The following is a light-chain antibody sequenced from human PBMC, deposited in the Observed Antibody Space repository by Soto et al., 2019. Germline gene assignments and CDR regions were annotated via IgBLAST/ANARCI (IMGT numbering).Light chain of an antibody. CDR1: SSDVGGYNY. CDR3: SSYTSSSTLV. CDR2: EVS. V-gene: IGLV2-14*01. J-gene: IGLJ1*01. Sequence: ALTQPASVSGSPGQSITISCTGNSSDVGGYNYVSWYQQHPGKAPKLMIYEVSSRPSGVSNRFSGSKSGNTASLTISGLQAEDEADYYCSSYTSSSTLVFGTGTKVTVL.